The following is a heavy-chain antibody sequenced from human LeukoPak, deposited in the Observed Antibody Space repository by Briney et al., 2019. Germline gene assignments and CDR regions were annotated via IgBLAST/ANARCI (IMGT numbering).Heavy chain of an antibody. D-gene: IGHD1-26*01. Sequence: GGSLRLSCAASGFTFSIHSMNWVRQAPGKGLEWVSSISSSSSYIYYADSVKGRFTISRDNAKNSLYLQMNSLRAEDTAVYYCARDSGSYYYYYGMDVWGQGTTVTVSS. J-gene: IGHJ6*02. CDR3: ARDSGSYYYYYGMDV. CDR2: ISSSSSYI. V-gene: IGHV3-21*01. CDR1: GFTFSIHS.